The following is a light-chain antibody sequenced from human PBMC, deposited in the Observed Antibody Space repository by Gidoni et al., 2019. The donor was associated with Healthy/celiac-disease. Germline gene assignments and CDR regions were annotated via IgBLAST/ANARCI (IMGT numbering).Light chain of an antibody. CDR2: ANR. V-gene: IGLV1-40*01. J-gene: IGLJ1*01. CDR3: QSYDTSPSAYV. CDR1: SSNLVAGHH. Sequence: QSVLPHPLYVSGPPGQEITFSCTGNSSNLVAGHHVHWYQPRPGTAPKVLIFANRNRPSGVPDRFSASKSGTSASLVITGLQPEDETDYYCQSYDTSPSAYVFGTGTKVTVL.